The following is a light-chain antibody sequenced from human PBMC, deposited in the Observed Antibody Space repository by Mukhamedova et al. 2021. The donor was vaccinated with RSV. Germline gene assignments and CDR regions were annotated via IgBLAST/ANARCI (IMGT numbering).Light chain of an antibody. J-gene: IGLJ3*02. V-gene: IGLV2-14*01. Sequence: WYQQQSGKAPKVMIYEVDNRPSGVSNRFSGSKSGNTASLTISGLQAEDEADCYCISYTTSSTWVFGGGTKVTVL. CDR3: ISYTTSSTWV. CDR2: EVD.